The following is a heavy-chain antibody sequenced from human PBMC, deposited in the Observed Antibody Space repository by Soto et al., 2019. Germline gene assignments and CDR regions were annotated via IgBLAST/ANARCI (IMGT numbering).Heavy chain of an antibody. CDR1: GYTFTSYD. V-gene: IGHV1-8*01. Sequence: ASVKVSCKASGYTFTSYDINWVRQATGQGLEWMGWMNPNSGNTGYAQKFQGRVTMTRNTSTSTAYMELSSLRSEDTAVYYCARGRSDFWSGYLNYYYMDVWGKGTTVTVSS. D-gene: IGHD3-3*01. CDR2: MNPNSGNT. J-gene: IGHJ6*03. CDR3: ARGRSDFWSGYLNYYYMDV.